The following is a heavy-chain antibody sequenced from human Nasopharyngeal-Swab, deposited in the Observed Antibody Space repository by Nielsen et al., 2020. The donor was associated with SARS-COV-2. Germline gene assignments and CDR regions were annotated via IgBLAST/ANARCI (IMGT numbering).Heavy chain of an antibody. CDR3: AKTADVLRFLEWLLHYYYGMDA. CDR2: ISGSGGST. D-gene: IGHD3-3*01. J-gene: IGHJ6*02. Sequence: GGSLRLSCAASGFTFSSYAMSWVRQAPGKGLEWVSAISGSGGSTYYADSVKGRFTISRDNSKNTLYLQMNSLRAEDTAVYYCAKTADVLRFLEWLLHYYYGMDAWGQGTTVTVSS. CDR1: GFTFSSYA. V-gene: IGHV3-23*01.